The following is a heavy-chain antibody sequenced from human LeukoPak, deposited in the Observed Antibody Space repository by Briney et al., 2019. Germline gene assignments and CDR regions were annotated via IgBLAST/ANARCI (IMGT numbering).Heavy chain of an antibody. CDR2: IWYDGSNK. CDR3: ARERSDYDSSAYYYGSFDY. V-gene: IGHV3-33*01. CDR1: GFTFSSYG. J-gene: IGHJ4*02. Sequence: PGGSLRLSCAASGFTFSSYGMHRVRQAPGKGLEWVAVIWYDGSNKYYADSVKGRFTISRDNSKNTLYLQMNSLRAEDTAVYYCARERSDYDSSAYYYGSFDYWGQGTLVTVSS. D-gene: IGHD3-22*01.